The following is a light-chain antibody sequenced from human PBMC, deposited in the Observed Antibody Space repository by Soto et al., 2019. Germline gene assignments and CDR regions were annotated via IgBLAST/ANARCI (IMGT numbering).Light chain of an antibody. Sequence: EIVLTQSPDSLSLSPGERATLSCRASQNVDKNYLAWYQQRPGLAPRLLIYDASIRATGIPDRFSGSGSGTDFTLSISRLEPEDCAVHYCHQCAYSPRTFGQGTKVEVK. V-gene: IGKV3-20*01. CDR2: DAS. J-gene: IGKJ1*01. CDR3: HQCAYSPRT. CDR1: QNVDKNY.